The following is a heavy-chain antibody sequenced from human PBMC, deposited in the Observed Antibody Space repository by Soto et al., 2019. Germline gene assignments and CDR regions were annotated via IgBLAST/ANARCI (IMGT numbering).Heavy chain of an antibody. CDR1: GGTFSIYA. Sequence: GASVKVSCKASGGTFSIYAISWVRQAPGQGLEWMGGIIPIFGTANYAQKFQGRVTITADESTSTAYIELSRLRSEDTAVYYCARRRRRCSGGSCYDYYDYWGQGTLVTVCS. CDR3: ARRRRRCSGGSCYDYYDY. CDR2: IIPIFGTA. V-gene: IGHV1-69*13. D-gene: IGHD2-15*01. J-gene: IGHJ4*02.